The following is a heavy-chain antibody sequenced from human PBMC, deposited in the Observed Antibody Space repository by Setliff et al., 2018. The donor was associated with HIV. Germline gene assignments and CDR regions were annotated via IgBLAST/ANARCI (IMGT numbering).Heavy chain of an antibody. CDR3: ARGHYSSSYFDY. Sequence: SETLSLTCTVYGGSFSDFYWSWIRQPPGKGLEWIGEINHNGNTNYNPSLKSRVTISVDTSKNQFSLKLSSVTAADTAVYYCARGHYSSSYFDYWGQGTLVTVSS. V-gene: IGHV4-34*01. CDR1: GGSFSDFY. J-gene: IGHJ4*02. D-gene: IGHD6-6*01. CDR2: INHNGNT.